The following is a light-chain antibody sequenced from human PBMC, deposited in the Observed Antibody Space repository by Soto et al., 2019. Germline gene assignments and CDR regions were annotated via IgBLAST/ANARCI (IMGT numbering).Light chain of an antibody. CDR1: QSVGSK. V-gene: IGKV3-15*01. J-gene: IGKJ1*01. CDR3: QQYEKWPPTT. CDR2: DAS. Sequence: EILMTQSPATLAASPGERATLSCRASQSVGSKLAWYQQKPGQPPRLVMFDASIRATGVPARSSGGGSGTEFTLTISSLQSEDFALYYCQQYEKWPPTTFGQGTKVEIK.